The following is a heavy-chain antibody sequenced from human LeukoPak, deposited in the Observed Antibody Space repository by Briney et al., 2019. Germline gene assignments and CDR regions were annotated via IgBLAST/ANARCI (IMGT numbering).Heavy chain of an antibody. J-gene: IGHJ4*02. CDR3: ARQRLKQQLANFDY. CDR1: GGSIGSYY. Sequence: SETLSLTCTVSGGSIGSYYWSWIRQPPGKGLEWIGYIYYSGGTNYNPSLKSRVTISVDTSKNQFSLKLSSVTAADTAVYYCARQRLKQQLANFDYWGQGTLVTVSS. CDR2: IYYSGGT. D-gene: IGHD6-13*01. V-gene: IGHV4-59*08.